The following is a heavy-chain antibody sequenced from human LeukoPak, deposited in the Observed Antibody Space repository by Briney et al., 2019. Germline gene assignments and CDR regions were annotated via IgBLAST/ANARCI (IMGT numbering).Heavy chain of an antibody. CDR3: ATPGHYYDSSGYNDAFDI. V-gene: IGHV1-69*04. J-gene: IGHJ3*02. D-gene: IGHD3-22*01. CDR2: IIPILGIA. CDR1: GGTFSSYA. Sequence: SVKVSCKASGGTFSSYAISWVRQAPGQGLEWMGRIIPILGIANYVQKFQGRVTITADKSTSTAYMELSSLRSEDTAMYYCATPGHYYDSSGYNDAFDIWGQGTMVTVSS.